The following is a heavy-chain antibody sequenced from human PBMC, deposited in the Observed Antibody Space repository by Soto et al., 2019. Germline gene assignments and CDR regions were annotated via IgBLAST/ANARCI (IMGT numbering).Heavy chain of an antibody. J-gene: IGHJ6*02. Sequence: GGSLRLSCAASGFPFSTYAMNWVRQAPGKGLEWVSVIGGGGAPTYYADSVKGRFTISRDNAKSSLYLQMNSLRAEDTAVYYCARLWDIVVVPAATPYYYGMDVWGQGTTVTVSS. V-gene: IGHV3-21*05. D-gene: IGHD2-2*02. CDR2: IGGGGAPT. CDR3: ARLWDIVVVPAATPYYYGMDV. CDR1: GFPFSTYA.